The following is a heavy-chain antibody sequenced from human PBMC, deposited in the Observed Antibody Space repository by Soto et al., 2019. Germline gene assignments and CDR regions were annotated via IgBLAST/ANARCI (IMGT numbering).Heavy chain of an antibody. D-gene: IGHD4-4*01. Sequence: GXSVKVSCKASVYTFTSYAMHWVRQAPGQSLEWMGWINAGNGNTKYSQKFQGRVTITRDTSASTAYMELSSPRSEDTAVYYCAITVTTSEGGYYYYGMAVWGQGTTVTVSS. CDR3: AITVTTSEGGYYYYGMAV. CDR2: INAGNGNT. V-gene: IGHV1-3*01. CDR1: VYTFTSYA. J-gene: IGHJ6*02.